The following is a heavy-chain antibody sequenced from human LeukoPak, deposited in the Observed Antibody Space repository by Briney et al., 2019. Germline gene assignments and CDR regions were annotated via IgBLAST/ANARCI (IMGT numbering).Heavy chain of an antibody. J-gene: IGHJ2*01. D-gene: IGHD1-14*01. Sequence: GGSLRLSCAASGLTLSKYWMRWVRQAPGKGLEWVASIKEDGSEQNYVDSVKGRFTISRDNVKKSLYLQMNTLTAEDTAMYYCARAFNRYSDLWGRGTLVTVSS. V-gene: IGHV3-7*05. CDR3: ARAFNRYSDL. CDR1: GLTLSKYW. CDR2: IKEDGSEQ.